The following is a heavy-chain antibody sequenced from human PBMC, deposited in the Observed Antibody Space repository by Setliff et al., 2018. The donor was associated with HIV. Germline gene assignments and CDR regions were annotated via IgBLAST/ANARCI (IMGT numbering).Heavy chain of an antibody. V-gene: IGHV4-59*01. D-gene: IGHD5-18*01. CDR2: IHSYGST. CDR3: ARGGYRDGYDY. J-gene: IGHJ4*02. CDR1: GDFFSSDYY. Sequence: PSETLSLTCTVSGDFFSSDYYWGWIRQSPGKRLEWIGYIHSYGSTDYNPSLESRVTISVDTSKNQLSLKRRYVAAADTAVYYCARGGYRDGYDYWGQGTLVTVSS.